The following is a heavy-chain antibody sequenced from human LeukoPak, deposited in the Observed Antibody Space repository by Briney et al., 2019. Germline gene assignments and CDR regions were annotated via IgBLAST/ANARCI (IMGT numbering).Heavy chain of an antibody. D-gene: IGHD3-3*01. CDR3: AKLRFLEWLLTDYYYGMDV. V-gene: IGHV3-48*03. CDR2: ISSSGSTI. Sequence: GGSLRLSCAASGFTFSSYEMNWVRQAPGKGLEWVSYISSSGSTIYYADSVKGRFTISRDNAKNSLYLQMNSLRAEDTAVYYCAKLRFLEWLLTDYYYGMDVWGQGTTVTVSS. CDR1: GFTFSSYE. J-gene: IGHJ6*02.